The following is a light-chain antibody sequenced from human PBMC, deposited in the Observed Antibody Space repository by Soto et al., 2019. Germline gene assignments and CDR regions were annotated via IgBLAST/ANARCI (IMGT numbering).Light chain of an antibody. CDR2: EVS. CDR1: SSDVGGYNS. J-gene: IGLJ1*01. Sequence: QSALTQPASGSGSPGQWITISCTGTSSDVGGYNSVSWYQQHPGKAPKLMIYEVSNRPSGVSNRFSGSKSGNTASLTISGLQAEDEADYYCSSYTTSSTLLYVFGTGTKLTVL. CDR3: SSYTTSSTLLYV. V-gene: IGLV2-14*01.